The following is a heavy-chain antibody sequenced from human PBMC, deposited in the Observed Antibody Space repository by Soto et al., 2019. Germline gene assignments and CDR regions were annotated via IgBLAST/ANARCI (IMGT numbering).Heavy chain of an antibody. Sequence: EVQLLESGGGLVQFGGSLRLSCAASGFTFSSYALSWVRQAPGKGLEWVSAISGSGGSTYYADSVKGRFTISRDNSKNQLYLKMNSLRAEDTAVYYCAKDAGDYNWSFDYWGQGTLVTVSS. V-gene: IGHV3-23*01. CDR1: GFTFSSYA. CDR3: AKDAGDYNWSFDY. D-gene: IGHD1-20*01. J-gene: IGHJ4*02. CDR2: ISGSGGST.